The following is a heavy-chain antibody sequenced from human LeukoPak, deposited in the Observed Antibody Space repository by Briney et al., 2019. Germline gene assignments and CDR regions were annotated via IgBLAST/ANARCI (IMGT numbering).Heavy chain of an antibody. CDR1: GFTFSSYG. D-gene: IGHD1-7*01. CDR3: AKRRGLELLYYYYMDV. V-gene: IGHV3-23*01. CDR2: ISGSGGST. J-gene: IGHJ6*03. Sequence: GTLRLSCAASGFTFSSYGMSWVRQAPEKGLEWVSAISGSGGSTYYADSVKGRFTISRDNSKNTLYLQMNSLRAEDTAVYYCAKRRGLELLYYYYMDVWGKGTTVTVSS.